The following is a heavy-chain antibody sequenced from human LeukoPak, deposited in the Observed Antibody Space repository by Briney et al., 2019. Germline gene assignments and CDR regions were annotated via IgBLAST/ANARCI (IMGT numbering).Heavy chain of an antibody. D-gene: IGHD3-22*01. CDR1: GFSFSVSGVG. J-gene: IGHJ4*03. V-gene: IGHV2-5*02. CDR2: IYWDDDE. CDR3: AHRYGPQYYSERDYYFDY. Sequence: SGPTLVKPTQTLTLTCTFSGFSFSVSGVGVGWIRQPPGKALEWLALIYWDDDERYSPSLRSRLTITKDTSKNQVVLSMTNMDPVDTATYYCAHRYGPQYYSERDYYFDYWGHGTLVTVSS.